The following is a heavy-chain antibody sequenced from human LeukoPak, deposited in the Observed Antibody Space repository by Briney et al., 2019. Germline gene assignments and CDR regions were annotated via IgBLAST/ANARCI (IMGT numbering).Heavy chain of an antibody. CDR2: ISSSGSTI. CDR1: GFTFSSYE. CDR3: ARVPRYDILTGYYDY. V-gene: IGHV3-48*03. D-gene: IGHD3-9*01. Sequence: GGSLRLSSAASGFTFSSYEMNWVRQAPGKGLEWVSYISSSGSTIYYADSVKGRFTISRDNAKNSLYLQMNSLRAEDTAVYYCARVPRYDILTGYYDYWGQGTLVTVSS. J-gene: IGHJ4*02.